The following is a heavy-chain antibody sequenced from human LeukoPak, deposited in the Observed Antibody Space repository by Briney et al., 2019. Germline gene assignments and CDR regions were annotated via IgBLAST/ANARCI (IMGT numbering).Heavy chain of an antibody. CDR3: ARDAVYSSSWQYY. V-gene: IGHV3-33*01. D-gene: IGHD6-13*01. Sequence: GGSLRLSCAASGFTFSSYGMHWVRQAPGKGLEWVAVIWYDGSNKYYADSVKGRFAISRDNSKNTLYLQMNSLRAEDTAVYYCARDAVYSSSWQYYWGQGTLVTVSS. CDR2: IWYDGSNK. CDR1: GFTFSSYG. J-gene: IGHJ4*02.